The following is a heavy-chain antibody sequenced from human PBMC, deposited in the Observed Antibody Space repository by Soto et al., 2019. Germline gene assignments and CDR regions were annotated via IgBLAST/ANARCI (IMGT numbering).Heavy chain of an antibody. CDR2: INTHNGNT. D-gene: IGHD3-10*01. Sequence: ASVTVSCTASGYTFTNSGISCVRQAPGQGLEWLGWINTHNGNTNYAQNLQGRVIMTADTSTSTAYMELRSLRSDDTAIYYCTREGSAPYYYYGMDAWGQGTTVTVSS. CDR3: TREGSAPYYYYGMDA. V-gene: IGHV1-18*01. J-gene: IGHJ6*02. CDR1: GYTFTNSG.